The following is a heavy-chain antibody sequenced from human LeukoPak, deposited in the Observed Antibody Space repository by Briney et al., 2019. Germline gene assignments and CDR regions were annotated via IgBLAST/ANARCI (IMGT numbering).Heavy chain of an antibody. CDR1: GFTVSSNS. J-gene: IGHJ6*03. Sequence: PGGSLRLSCTVSGFTVSSNSMSWVRQAPGKGLEWVSAISGSGGSTYYADSVKGRFTISRDNSKNTLYLQMNSLRAEDTAVYYCAKDPNDYGGNSDYYYYMDVWGKGTTVTVSS. CDR2: ISGSGGST. CDR3: AKDPNDYGGNSDYYYYMDV. D-gene: IGHD4-23*01. V-gene: IGHV3-23*01.